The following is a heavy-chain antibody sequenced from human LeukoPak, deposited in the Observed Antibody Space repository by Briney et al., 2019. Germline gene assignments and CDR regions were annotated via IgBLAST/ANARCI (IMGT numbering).Heavy chain of an antibody. J-gene: IGHJ1*01. D-gene: IGHD3-3*02. CDR1: GGTFSSYA. V-gene: IGHV1-69*13. CDR3: ARGGITILIGDFQH. CDR2: IIPIFGTA. Sequence: GASVKVSCKASGGTFSSYAISWVRQAPGQGLEWMEGIIPIFGTANYAQKFQGRVTITADESTSTAYMELSSLRSEDTAVYYCARGGITILIGDFQHWGQGTLVTVSS.